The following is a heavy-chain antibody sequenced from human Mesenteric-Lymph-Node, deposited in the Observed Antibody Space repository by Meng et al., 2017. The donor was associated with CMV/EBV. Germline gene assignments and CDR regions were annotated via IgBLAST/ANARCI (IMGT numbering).Heavy chain of an antibody. V-gene: IGHV1-18*04. CDR3: ARDGGVLVRGVTYDY. D-gene: IGHD3-10*01. Sequence: SGYTFTSYGFSWVRQAPGQGLEWMGWISGYNGNTRYPQKLQGRVTMTTDTSTSTAYMELRSLRSDDTAVYYCARDGGVLVRGVTYDYWGQGTLVTVSS. CDR2: ISGYNGNT. J-gene: IGHJ4*02. CDR1: GYTFTSYG.